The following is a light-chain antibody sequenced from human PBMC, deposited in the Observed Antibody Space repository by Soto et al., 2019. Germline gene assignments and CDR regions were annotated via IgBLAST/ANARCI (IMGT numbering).Light chain of an antibody. V-gene: IGKV3-11*01. CDR1: QAVNTR. J-gene: IGKJ1*01. Sequence: EIVFTQSPATLTSCPGEIATLSCRASQAVNTRLAWYQHKPGQAPRLLIYLTSNRATGIPARFSGSGSGTDFTLTISSLEPEDSAVYYCHQRQSWPRTFGQGTKVDIK. CDR2: LTS. CDR3: HQRQSWPRT.